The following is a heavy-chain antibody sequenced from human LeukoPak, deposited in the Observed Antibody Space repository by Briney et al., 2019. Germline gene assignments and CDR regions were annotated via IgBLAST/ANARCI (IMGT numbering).Heavy chain of an antibody. J-gene: IGHJ6*04. CDR1: GFTFITYN. V-gene: IGHV3-48*03. CDR2: ISSSGSTI. D-gene: IGHD3-10*02. CDR3: AELGITMIGGV. Sequence: GGSLRLSCAASGFTFITYNMNWVRQAPGKGLEWVSYISSSGSTIYYADSVKGRFTISRDNAKNSLYLQMNSLRAEDTAVYYCAELGITMIGGVWGKGTTVTISS.